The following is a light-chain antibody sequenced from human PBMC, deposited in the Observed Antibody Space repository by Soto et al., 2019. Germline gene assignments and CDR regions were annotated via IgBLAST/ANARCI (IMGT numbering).Light chain of an antibody. CDR1: QSVTYN. Sequence: QSAAPVPVSLGARVTLSCRASQSVTYNLAWYTQRPGQAPRLLIYGASTRATGIPPRFSGRGSGTDFTLPISSLEPEDFATYYCQQRSNWTSITFGQGTRM. CDR2: GAS. CDR3: QQRSNWTSIT. J-gene: IGKJ5*01. V-gene: IGKV3-11*01.